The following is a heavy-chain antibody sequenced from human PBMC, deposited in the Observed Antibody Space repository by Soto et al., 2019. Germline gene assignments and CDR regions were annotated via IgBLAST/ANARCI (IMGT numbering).Heavy chain of an antibody. J-gene: IGHJ4*02. Sequence: QVQLQESGPGLVKPSQTLSLTCTVSGGSISSGGYYWSWIRQHPGKGLEWIGYIYYSGSTYYNPSLKSRVTLSVDTSKNQFSLKLSSVTAADTAVYYCARFSMIVVVKDDFDYWGQGTLVTVSS. CDR2: IYYSGST. CDR3: ARFSMIVVVKDDFDY. V-gene: IGHV4-31*03. D-gene: IGHD3-22*01. CDR1: GGSISSGGYY.